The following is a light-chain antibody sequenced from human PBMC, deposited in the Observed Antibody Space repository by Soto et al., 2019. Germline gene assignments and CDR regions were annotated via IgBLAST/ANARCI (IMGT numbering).Light chain of an antibody. CDR1: SGHSSYA. J-gene: IGLJ2*01. Sequence: LVLTQSPSASASLGASVKLTCTLSSGHSSYAIAWHQQQPEKGPRYLMKVNSDGSHSKGDGIPDRFSGSSSGAERYLTISSLQSEDEADYYCQTWGTGIRVFGGGTKLPS. CDR2: VNSDGSH. V-gene: IGLV4-69*01. CDR3: QTWGTGIRV.